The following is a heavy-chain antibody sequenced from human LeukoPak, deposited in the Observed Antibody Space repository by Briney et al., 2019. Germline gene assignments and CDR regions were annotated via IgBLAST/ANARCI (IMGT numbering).Heavy chain of an antibody. CDR1: VGSMTSDY. J-gene: IGHJ4*02. Sequence: SETLSLTCAVSVGSMTSDYWSWIRQPPGKGLEWIGYIYYSGTTYYNPSFKSRVTISVDTSKYQFSLKLTSVTAADTAVYYCARGYYFPDYWGQGTLVTVSS. V-gene: IGHV4-59*01. D-gene: IGHD2/OR15-2a*01. CDR3: ARGYYFPDY. CDR2: IYYSGTT.